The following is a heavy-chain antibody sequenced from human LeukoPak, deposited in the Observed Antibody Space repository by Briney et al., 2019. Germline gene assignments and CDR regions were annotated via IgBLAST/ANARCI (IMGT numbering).Heavy chain of an antibody. CDR3: ARAISYSSGFDY. V-gene: IGHV1-46*02. D-gene: IGHD6-19*01. CDR2: INPSGGST. Sequence: GSSVTVPCKASGYTFKIYYIPWVRPDPGQALEWMGIINPSGGSTTYAQKFQGRVIMTRDTSTSTVYMELSSLRSEDTAVYYCARAISYSSGFDYWGQGTLVTVSS. CDR1: GYTFKIYY. J-gene: IGHJ4*02.